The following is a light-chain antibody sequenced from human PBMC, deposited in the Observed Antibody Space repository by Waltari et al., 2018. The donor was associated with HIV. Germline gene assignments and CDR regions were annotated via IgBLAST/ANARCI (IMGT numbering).Light chain of an antibody. CDR2: PVT. CDR1: NNDIGHNNL. V-gene: IGLV2-14*03. Sequence: QSALTQPASVSGAPGQSITLACIGTNNDIGHNNLFSCYKQDHPGNAPQLIIYPVTTRPSVISYRFSGSKSGNTASLTISGLQADDEAVYYCSSYTNVYTLLFGGGTKLTVL. J-gene: IGLJ3*02. CDR3: SSYTNVYTLL.